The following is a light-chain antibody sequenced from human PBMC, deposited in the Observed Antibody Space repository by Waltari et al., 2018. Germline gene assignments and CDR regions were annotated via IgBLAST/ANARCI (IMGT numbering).Light chain of an antibody. CDR2: DVT. CDR3: ASFISGSTSSVL. Sequence: QSALTQPASVSGSPGQSITISCTGTRSDIGAFKYVSWYQQHPGKAPKVLIYDVTNRPSGVSYRFSGSKSGNTASLTISGLQAEDEAYYHCASFISGSTSSVLFGGGTKLTVL. CDR1: RSDIGAFKY. V-gene: IGLV2-14*03. J-gene: IGLJ3*02.